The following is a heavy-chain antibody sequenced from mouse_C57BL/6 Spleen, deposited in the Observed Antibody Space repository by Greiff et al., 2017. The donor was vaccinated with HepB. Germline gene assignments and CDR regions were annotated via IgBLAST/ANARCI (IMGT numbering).Heavy chain of an antibody. J-gene: IGHJ2*01. CDR3: ASGDALDY. CDR2: IDPSDSYT. CDR1: GYTFTSYW. V-gene: IGHV1-59*01. Sequence: QVQLQQPGAELVRPGTSVKLSCKASGYTFTSYWMHWVKQRPGQGLEWIGVIDPSDSYTNYNQKFKGKATLTVDTSSSTAYMQLSSLTSEDSAVYYCASGDALDYGGQGTTLTVSS.